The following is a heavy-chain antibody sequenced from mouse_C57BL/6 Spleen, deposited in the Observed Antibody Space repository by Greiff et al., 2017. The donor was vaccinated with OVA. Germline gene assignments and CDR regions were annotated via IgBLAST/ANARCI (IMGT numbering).Heavy chain of an antibody. D-gene: IGHD2-12*01. CDR2: INPGSGGT. J-gene: IGHJ4*01. CDR1: GYAFTNYL. V-gene: IGHV1-54*01. CDR3: SRRGPHDDYYARDY. Sequence: QVQLQQSGAELVRPGTSVKVSCKASGYAFTNYLIEWVKQRPGQGLEWIGVINPGSGGTNYNEKFKGKATLTADKSSSTAYMQLSSLTSEDSSVYFCSRRGPHDDYYARDYWGQGTSVTVSS.